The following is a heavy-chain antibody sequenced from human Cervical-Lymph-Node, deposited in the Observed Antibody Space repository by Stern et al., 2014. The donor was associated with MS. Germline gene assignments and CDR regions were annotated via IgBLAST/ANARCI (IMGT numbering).Heavy chain of an antibody. CDR1: GFAFSDYW. CDR2: IKQDGNKR. J-gene: IGHJ4*02. V-gene: IGHV3-7*01. D-gene: IGHD1-26*01. CDR3: AREGAGGFDS. Sequence: EVQLVESGGGLVQSGGSLRLSCGASGFAFSDYWMSWVRQSPVKGLEWVANIKQDGNKREYVDSVKGRFTISRDNAKNSVYLQMNSLRAEDTAVYFCAREGAGGFDSWGQGILVTVSS.